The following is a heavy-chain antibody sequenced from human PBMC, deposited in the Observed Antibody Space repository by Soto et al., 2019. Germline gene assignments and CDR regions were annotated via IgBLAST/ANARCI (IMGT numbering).Heavy chain of an antibody. D-gene: IGHD2-15*01. CDR1: GYTFAIYW. CDR3: ARGPTPLFDH. Sequence: PGESLKISGKASGYTFAIYWIGWVRQMPWKGLEWMGIIYPADSDTRYNPSFQGRVTISADKSTTTAYLQWSSLKASDTAMYYCARGPTPLFDHWGQGTLVTVSS. V-gene: IGHV5-51*01. J-gene: IGHJ4*02. CDR2: IYPADSDT.